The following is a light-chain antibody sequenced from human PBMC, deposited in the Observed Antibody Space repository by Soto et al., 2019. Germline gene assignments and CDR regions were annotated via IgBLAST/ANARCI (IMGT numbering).Light chain of an antibody. CDR1: QAIRND. CDR3: LQAYNYPFT. V-gene: IGKV1-6*01. J-gene: IGKJ3*01. Sequence: AIQMTQSPSSLSASVGDRVTITCRARQAIRNDLGWYQQKPVQAPNLLLLAASTLRTGVPSRFSGSGSGTDFTLTISSLQPEDFATYYCLQAYNYPFTFVPGTKVDI. CDR2: AAS.